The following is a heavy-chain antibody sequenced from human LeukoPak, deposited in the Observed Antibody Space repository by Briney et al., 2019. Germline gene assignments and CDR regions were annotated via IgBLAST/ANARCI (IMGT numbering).Heavy chain of an antibody. CDR3: ARVLGHDYGDYYFDY. CDR2: VNPSGGST. Sequence: GASVKVSCKASGYTFTSYYMHWVRQAPGQGLEWMGIVNPSGGSTSYAQKFQGRVTMTRDTSTSTVYMELSSLRSEDTAVYYCARVLGHDYGDYYFDYWGQGTLVTVSS. D-gene: IGHD4-17*01. J-gene: IGHJ4*02. V-gene: IGHV1-46*01. CDR1: GYTFTSYY.